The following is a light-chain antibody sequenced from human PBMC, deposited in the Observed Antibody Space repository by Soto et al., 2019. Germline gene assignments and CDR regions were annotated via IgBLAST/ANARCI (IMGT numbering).Light chain of an antibody. CDR1: QSVSSY. V-gene: IGKV3-11*01. Sequence: EIVLTQSPATLSLSPGERATLSCRASQSVSSYLAWYQQKPGQAPRLLIYEASNRATGIPARFSGSGSGTDFTLTISSLEPEDFAVYYCQQRSNWPPEFTFGPGTKVDIK. CDR2: EAS. CDR3: QQRSNWPPEFT. J-gene: IGKJ3*01.